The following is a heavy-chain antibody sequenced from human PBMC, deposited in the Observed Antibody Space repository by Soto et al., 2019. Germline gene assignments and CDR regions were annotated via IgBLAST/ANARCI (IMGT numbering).Heavy chain of an antibody. CDR2: INLGNGNT. V-gene: IGHV1-3*01. CDR1: GYSFIYYP. CDR3: ARGEGSIAARYYYYGMDV. D-gene: IGHD6-6*01. Sequence: SVKVSCKASGYSFIYYPIHWVRQAPGQRLEWMGWINLGNGNTAYSQKFQGRVTITTDTSTSPTYMELSSLRSEDTAVYYCARGEGSIAARYYYYGMDVWGQGTTVTVSS. J-gene: IGHJ6*02.